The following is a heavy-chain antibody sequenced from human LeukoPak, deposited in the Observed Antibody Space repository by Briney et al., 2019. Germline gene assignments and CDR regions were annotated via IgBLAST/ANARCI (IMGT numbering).Heavy chain of an antibody. CDR2: TRNKANSYST. J-gene: IGHJ4*02. Sequence: GGSPRLSCAASGFTLSDHYMDWVRQAPGKGLEWVGRTRNKANSYSTEYAASVKGRFTISRDESKNSLYLQMNSLKTEDTAVYYCVSPESRYYDILTGYSFDYWGQGTLVTVSS. CDR1: GFTLSDHY. CDR3: VSPESRYYDILTGYSFDY. D-gene: IGHD3-9*01. V-gene: IGHV3-72*01.